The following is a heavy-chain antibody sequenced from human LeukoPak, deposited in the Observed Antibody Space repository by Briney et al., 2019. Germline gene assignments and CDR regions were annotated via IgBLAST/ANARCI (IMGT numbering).Heavy chain of an antibody. Sequence: SETLSLTCTVSGGSVSNGNFYWSWLRQPPGKALEWIGYIYYTGSAYYSPSLEGRVRISVDTSKNQFSLKLSSVTAADTAAYYCARGFGPSLFRAYFDYWGQGTLVTVSS. J-gene: IGHJ4*02. CDR2: IYYTGSA. D-gene: IGHD3-3*02. V-gene: IGHV4-61*01. CDR3: ARGFGPSLFRAYFDY. CDR1: GGSVSNGNFY.